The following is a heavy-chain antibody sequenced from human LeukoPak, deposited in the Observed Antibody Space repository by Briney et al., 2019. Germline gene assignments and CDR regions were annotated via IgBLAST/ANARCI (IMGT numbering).Heavy chain of an antibody. Sequence: GASVKVSCKASGYTFTSYGISWVRQAPGQGLEWMGWISAYNGNTNYAQKLQGRVTMTTDTSTSTAYMELRSLRSDDTAVYYCARGTRYCSGGSCPSDYWGQGTLVTVSS. D-gene: IGHD2-15*01. CDR3: ARGTRYCSGGSCPSDY. V-gene: IGHV1-18*01. CDR1: GYTFTSYG. J-gene: IGHJ4*02. CDR2: ISAYNGNT.